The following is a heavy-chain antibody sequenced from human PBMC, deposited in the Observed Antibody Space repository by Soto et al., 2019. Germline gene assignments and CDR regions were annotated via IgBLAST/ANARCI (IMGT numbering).Heavy chain of an antibody. CDR2: ISSSSYI. V-gene: IGHV3-21*01. J-gene: IGHJ6*03. CDR1: GFTFSSYS. CDR3: ASGYGSGSSKYYYYYYYMDV. Sequence: GGSLRLSCAASGFTFSSYSMNWVRQAPGKGLEWVSSISSSSYIYYADSVKGRFTISRDNAKNSLYLQMNSLRAEDTAVYYCASGYGSGSSKYYYYYYYMDVWGKGTTVTVSS. D-gene: IGHD3-10*01.